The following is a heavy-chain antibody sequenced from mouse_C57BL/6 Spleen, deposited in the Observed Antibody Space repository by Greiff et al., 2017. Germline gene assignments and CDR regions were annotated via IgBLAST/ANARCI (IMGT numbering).Heavy chain of an antibody. CDR2: IDPEDGDT. D-gene: IGHD2-1*01. V-gene: IGHV14-1*01. J-gene: IGHJ4*01. CDR3: TSYYGNYVGYAMDY. Sequence: VQLQQSGAELVRPGASVKLSCTASGFNIKDYYMHWVKQRPEQGLEWIGRIDPEDGDTEYAPKFQGKATMTAVTSSNTAYLQLSSLTSEDTAVYYCTSYYGNYVGYAMDYWGQGTSVTVSS. CDR1: GFNIKDYY.